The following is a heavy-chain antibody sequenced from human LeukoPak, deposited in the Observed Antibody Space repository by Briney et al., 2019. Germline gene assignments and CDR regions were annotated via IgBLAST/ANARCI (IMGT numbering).Heavy chain of an antibody. CDR2: IYYSGST. V-gene: IGHV4-61*05. J-gene: IGHJ4*02. CDR1: GGSISSSSYY. CDR3: ARGWSSGWYRNDY. Sequence: SETLSLTCTVSGGSISSSSYYWGWIRQPPGKGLEWIGYIYYSGSTTYNPSLKSRVTISVDTSKNQFSLKLSSVTAADTAVYYCARGWSSGWYRNDYWGQGTLVTVSS. D-gene: IGHD6-19*01.